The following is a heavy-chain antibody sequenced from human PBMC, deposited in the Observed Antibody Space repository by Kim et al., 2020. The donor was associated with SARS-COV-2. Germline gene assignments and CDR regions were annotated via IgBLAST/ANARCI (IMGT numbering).Heavy chain of an antibody. V-gene: IGHV1-8*01. CDR1: GYTFTSYD. CDR2: MNPNSGNT. D-gene: IGHD2-2*01. CDR3: ARGHWVPAAEVDNYYYYGMDV. Sequence: ASVKVSCKASGYTFTSYDINWVRQATGQGLEWMGWMNPNSGNTGYAQKFQGRVTMTRNTSISTAYMELSSLRSEDTAVYYCARGHWVPAAEVDNYYYYGMDVWGQGTTVTVSS. J-gene: IGHJ6*02.